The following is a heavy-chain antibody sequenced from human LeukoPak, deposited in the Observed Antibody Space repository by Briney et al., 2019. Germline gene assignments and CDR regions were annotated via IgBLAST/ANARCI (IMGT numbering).Heavy chain of an antibody. V-gene: IGHV1-69*04. CDR3: ARQLLPLSMDV. D-gene: IGHD6-6*01. J-gene: IGHJ6*02. CDR1: GGTFSSYA. CDR2: IIPILGIA. Sequence: ASVKVSCKASGGTFSSYAISWVRQAPGQGLEWMGRIIPILGIANYAQEFQGRVTITADKSTSTAYMELSSLRSEDTAVYYCARQLLPLSMDVWGQGTTVTVSS.